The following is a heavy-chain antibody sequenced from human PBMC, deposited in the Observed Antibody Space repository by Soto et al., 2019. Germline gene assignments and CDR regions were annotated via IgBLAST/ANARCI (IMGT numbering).Heavy chain of an antibody. Sequence: SQTLSLTCAISGDSVSSNSAAWNWIRQSPSTGLEWLGRTYYRSKWYNDYAVSVKSRITINPDTSKNQFSLQLNSVTPEDTAVYYCARDLEYSSSSANWFDPWGQGTLVTVSS. D-gene: IGHD6-6*01. CDR3: ARDLEYSSSSANWFDP. J-gene: IGHJ5*02. CDR2: TYYRSKWYN. CDR1: GDSVSSNSAA. V-gene: IGHV6-1*01.